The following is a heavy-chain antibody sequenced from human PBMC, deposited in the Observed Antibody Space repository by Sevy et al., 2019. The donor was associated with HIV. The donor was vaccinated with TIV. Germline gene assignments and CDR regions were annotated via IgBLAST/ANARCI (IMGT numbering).Heavy chain of an antibody. CDR3: ARDLYGDYGPYAFDI. Sequence: SETLSLTCTVSGGSISSGSYYWSWIRQPAGKGLEWIGRIYTSGSTNYNPSLKSRVTMSVDTSKNQFSLKLSSVTAADTVVYYCARDLYGDYGPYAFDIWGQGTMVTVSS. V-gene: IGHV4-61*02. D-gene: IGHD4-17*01. CDR1: GGSISSGSYY. CDR2: IYTSGST. J-gene: IGHJ3*02.